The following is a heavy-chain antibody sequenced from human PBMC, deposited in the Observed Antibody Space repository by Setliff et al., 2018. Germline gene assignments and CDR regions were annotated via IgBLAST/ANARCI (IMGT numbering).Heavy chain of an antibody. Sequence: SETLSLTCTVSGGSISPYFWSWIRQPPGKGLEWIGYIYHNGNTNFNPSLKTRVTMSIDTSKNQFALNLRSVTAADTAVYYCARAQVVFAISAPVWYFEVWGRGTQVTVSS. J-gene: IGHJ2*01. V-gene: IGHV4-59*01. CDR3: ARAQVVFAISAPVWYFEV. D-gene: IGHD2-21*01. CDR2: IYHNGNT. CDR1: GGSISPYF.